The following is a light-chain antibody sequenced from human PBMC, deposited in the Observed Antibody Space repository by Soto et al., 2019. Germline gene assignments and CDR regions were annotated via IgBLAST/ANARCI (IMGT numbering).Light chain of an antibody. CDR2: EVT. CDR1: SSDVGAYNY. J-gene: IGLJ2*01. CDR3: SSYAGSNNFVV. V-gene: IGLV2-8*01. Sequence: QSALTQPPFASGSPGQSVTISCTGTSSDVGAYNYVSWYQQHPGKAPRFIIYEVTKRPSGVPDRFSGSRSGNTASLTVSGLQAEDEADYYCSSYAGSNNFVVFGGGTKVTVV.